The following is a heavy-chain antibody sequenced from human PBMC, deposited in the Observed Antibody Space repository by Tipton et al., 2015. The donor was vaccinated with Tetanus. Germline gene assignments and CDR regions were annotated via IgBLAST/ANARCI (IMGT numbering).Heavy chain of an antibody. D-gene: IGHD3-22*01. CDR3: ARKTFYYDSSGEEDAFDI. CDR2: IYSGGST. V-gene: IGHV3-53*01. CDR1: GFMFSSYG. Sequence: SLRLSCAGSGFMFSSYGMSWVRQTPGKGLEWVSVIYSGGSTYYADSVKGPFTISRDNSKNTLYLQMNSLRAEDTAVYYCARKTFYYDSSGEEDAFDIWGQGPMVTVSS. J-gene: IGHJ3*02.